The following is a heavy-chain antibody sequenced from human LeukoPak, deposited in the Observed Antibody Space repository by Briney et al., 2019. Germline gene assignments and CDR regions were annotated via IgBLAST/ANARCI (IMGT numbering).Heavy chain of an antibody. CDR2: IIPILGIA. D-gene: IGHD1-26*01. Sequence: SVKVSCKASGGTFSSYTITWVRQAPGQGLEWMGRIIPILGIANYAQKFQGRVTIAADKSTSAVHMELSSLRSEDTAVYYCASQVGATWESSDYWGQGTLVTVSS. CDR3: ASQVGATWESSDY. V-gene: IGHV1-69*02. J-gene: IGHJ4*02. CDR1: GGTFSSYT.